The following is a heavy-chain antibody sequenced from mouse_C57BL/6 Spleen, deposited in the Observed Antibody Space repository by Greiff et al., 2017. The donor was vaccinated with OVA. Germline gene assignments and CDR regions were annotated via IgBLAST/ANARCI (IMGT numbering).Heavy chain of an antibody. CDR1: GYSITSGYY. Sequence: VQLQQSGPGLVKPSQSLSLTCSVTGYSITSGYYWNWIRQFPGNKLEWMGYISYDGSNNYNPSLKNRISITRDTSKNQIFLKLNSVTTEDTATYYCARAAQAWFAYWGQGTLVTVSA. CDR3: ARAAQAWFAY. D-gene: IGHD3-2*02. J-gene: IGHJ3*01. CDR2: ISYDGSN. V-gene: IGHV3-6*01.